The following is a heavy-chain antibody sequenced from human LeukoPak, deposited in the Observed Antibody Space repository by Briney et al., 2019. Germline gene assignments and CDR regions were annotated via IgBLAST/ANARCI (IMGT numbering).Heavy chain of an antibody. J-gene: IGHJ4*02. Sequence: GGSLRLSCVAGGFTFSDRYMSWIRQAPGKGMEWVAYISPNADIIHYADSAKGRFTISRDNAKNALFLQVNSLRVEDTAIYYCTRGMLRQPPDYWGQGMLVTVSS. D-gene: IGHD3-10*02. CDR2: ISPNADII. CDR1: GFTFSDRY. CDR3: TRGMLRQPPDY. V-gene: IGHV3-11*04.